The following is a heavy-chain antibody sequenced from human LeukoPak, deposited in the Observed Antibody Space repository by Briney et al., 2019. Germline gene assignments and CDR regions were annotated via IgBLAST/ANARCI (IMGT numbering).Heavy chain of an antibody. CDR2: IYYSGST. CDR1: GGSISSSSYY. J-gene: IGHJ4*02. V-gene: IGHV4-39*01. D-gene: IGHD6-19*01. Sequence: PSETLSLTXTVSGGSISSSSYYWGWICQPPGKGLEWIGSIYYSGSTYYNPSLKSRVTISVDTSKNQFSLKLSSVTAADTAVYYCATTSLGYSSGWYYFDYWGQGTLVTVSS. CDR3: ATTSLGYSSGWYYFDY.